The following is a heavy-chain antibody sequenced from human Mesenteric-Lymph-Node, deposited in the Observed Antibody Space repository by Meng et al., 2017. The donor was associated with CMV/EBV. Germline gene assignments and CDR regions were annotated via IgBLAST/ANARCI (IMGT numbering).Heavy chain of an antibody. V-gene: IGHV4-39*01. CDR2: IYNSEST. CDR1: DGSVSSSSYI. J-gene: IGHJ4*02. Sequence: SDGSVSSSSYIWGWIRKAPEKRRERIESIYNSESTSYNPSLKRRVTISVDTSKNQFTLKTSAVTAADTAAYYCARLIVSSSAYYFDYWGQGTLVTVSS. CDR3: ARLIVSSSAYYFDY. D-gene: IGHD6-6*01.